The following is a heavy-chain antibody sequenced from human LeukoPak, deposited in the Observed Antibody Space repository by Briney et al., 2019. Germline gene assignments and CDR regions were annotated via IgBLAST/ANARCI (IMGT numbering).Heavy chain of an antibody. CDR3: ARLWFGELATFNY. CDR1: GFTFSSYE. J-gene: IGHJ4*02. D-gene: IGHD3-10*01. V-gene: IGHV3-48*03. Sequence: PGGSLRLSCAASGFTFSSYEMNWVRQAPGKGLEWVSYISSSGSTIYYADSVKGRFTISRDNAKNSLYLQMNSLRAEDTAVYYCARLWFGELATFNYWGQGTLVTVPS. CDR2: ISSSGSTI.